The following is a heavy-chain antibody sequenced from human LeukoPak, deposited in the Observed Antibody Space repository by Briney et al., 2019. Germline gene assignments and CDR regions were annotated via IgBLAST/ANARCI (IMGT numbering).Heavy chain of an antibody. Sequence: EASVKVSCKASGYTFTNYDISWVRQAPGQGLEWMGWISGYNGNTDYAQKLQGRVAMTTDTSTSTAYMELRSLRFDDTAVYYCAREHGVNSRYFDLWGRGTLVTVSS. CDR2: ISGYNGNT. V-gene: IGHV1-18*01. D-gene: IGHD4-23*01. CDR3: AREHGVNSRYFDL. CDR1: GYTFTNYD. J-gene: IGHJ2*01.